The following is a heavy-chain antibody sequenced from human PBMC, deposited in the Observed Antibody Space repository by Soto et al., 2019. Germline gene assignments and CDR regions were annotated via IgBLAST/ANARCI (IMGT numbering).Heavy chain of an antibody. CDR3: ARGFDSSGYWEAFDI. CDR2: IWYDGSNK. CDR1: GFTFSSYG. J-gene: IGHJ3*02. D-gene: IGHD3-22*01. Sequence: QVQLVESGGGVVQPGRSLRLSCAASGFTFSSYGMHWVRQAPGKGLEWVAVIWYDGSNKYYADSVKGRFTISRDNSKNTLYLQMNSLRAEDTAVYYCARGFDSSGYWEAFDIWGQGTMVTVSS. V-gene: IGHV3-33*01.